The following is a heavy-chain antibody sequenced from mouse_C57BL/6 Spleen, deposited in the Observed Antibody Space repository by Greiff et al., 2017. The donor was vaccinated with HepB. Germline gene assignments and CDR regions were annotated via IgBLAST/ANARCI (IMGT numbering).Heavy chain of an antibody. CDR2: INPSNGGT. CDR1: GYTFTSYW. J-gene: IGHJ1*03. CDR3: ARPPTSGSSYWYFDV. D-gene: IGHD1-1*01. V-gene: IGHV1-53*01. Sequence: ASGYTFTSYWMHWVKQRPGQGLEWIGNINPSNGGTNYNEKFKSKATLTVDKSSSTAYMQLSSLTSEDSAVYYCARPPTSGSSYWYFDVWGTGTTVTVSS.